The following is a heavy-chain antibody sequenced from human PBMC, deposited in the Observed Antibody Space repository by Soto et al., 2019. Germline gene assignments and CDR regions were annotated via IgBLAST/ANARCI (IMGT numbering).Heavy chain of an antibody. V-gene: IGHV3-7*01. CDR3: ARDGVAAGLYFDY. Sequence: EVQLVESGGGLVQPGGSLRLSCAASGFTFSSYWVNWVRQAPGKGLEWVASIKQDGSEKYYVDSVKGRFTISRDNAKNSLYLQVNSLRSEDTAVYYCARDGVAAGLYFDYWGQGTLVTVSS. J-gene: IGHJ4*02. D-gene: IGHD2-15*01. CDR1: GFTFSSYW. CDR2: IKQDGSEK.